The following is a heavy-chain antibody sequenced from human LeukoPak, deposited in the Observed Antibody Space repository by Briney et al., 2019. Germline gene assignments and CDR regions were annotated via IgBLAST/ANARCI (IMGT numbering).Heavy chain of an antibody. J-gene: IGHJ4*02. V-gene: IGHV1-2*02. D-gene: IGHD3-22*01. CDR2: INPNSGGT. Sequence: ASVKVSCKASGYTFTGYYMHWVRQAPGQGLEWMGWINPNSGGTNYAQKFQGRVTMTRDTSISTAYMELSRLRSDDTAVYYCARGEYYDSSGYYWGESFDYWGQGTLVTVSS. CDR3: ARGEYYDSSGYYWGESFDY. CDR1: GYTFTGYY.